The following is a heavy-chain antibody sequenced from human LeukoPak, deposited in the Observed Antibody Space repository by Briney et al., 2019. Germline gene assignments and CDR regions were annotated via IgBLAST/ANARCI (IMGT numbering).Heavy chain of an antibody. CDR3: AKGSGSYRRPLDY. V-gene: IGHV3-23*01. J-gene: IGHJ4*02. Sequence: PGGSLRLSCTASGFTFSSCAMNWVRQAPGKGLEWVSAISTGGGSTNYADSVKGRFTISRDNSKNTLYLQMYSLRAEDTAVYYCAKGSGSYRRPLDYWGQGTLVTVSS. CDR1: GFTFSSCA. D-gene: IGHD1-26*01. CDR2: ISTGGGST.